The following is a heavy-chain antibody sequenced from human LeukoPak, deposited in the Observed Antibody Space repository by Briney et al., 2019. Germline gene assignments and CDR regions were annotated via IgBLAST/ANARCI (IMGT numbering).Heavy chain of an antibody. CDR1: GFSFSSYG. CDR3: AKGGEGGSHRYFEY. J-gene: IGHJ4*02. CDR2: ILYDGSHE. D-gene: IGHD1-26*01. Sequence: GRSLRLSCAASGFSFSSYGMHWVRQAPGKGLVWVTFILYDGSHEYYADSVKGRFTSSRDNSKNTLYLQMNSLRPEDTAVYYCAKGGEGGSHRYFEYWGQGTLVTVSS. V-gene: IGHV3-30*18.